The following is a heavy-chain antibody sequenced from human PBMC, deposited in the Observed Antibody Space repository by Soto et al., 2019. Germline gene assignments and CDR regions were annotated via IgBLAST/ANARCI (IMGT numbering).Heavy chain of an antibody. CDR3: TTGIVVVTAGAFDI. CDR2: IKSKTDGGTT. J-gene: IGHJ3*02. V-gene: IGHV3-15*01. D-gene: IGHD2-21*02. CDR1: GFTFSNAW. Sequence: GGSLRLSCAASGFTFSNAWMSWVRQAPGKGLEWVGRIKSKTDGGTTDYAAPVKGRFTSSRDDSKNTLYLQMNSLKTEDTAVYYCTTGIVVVTAGAFDIWGQGTMVTVSS.